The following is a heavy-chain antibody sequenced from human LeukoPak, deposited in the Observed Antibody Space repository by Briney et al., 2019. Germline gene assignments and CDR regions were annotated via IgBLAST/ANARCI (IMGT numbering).Heavy chain of an antibody. CDR1: GYTFTGYY. J-gene: IGHJ3*02. D-gene: IGHD4-23*01. CDR3: ASPTVGRWQLHDAFDI. Sequence: ASVKVSCTASGYTFTGYYMHWVRQAPGQGLEWMGWINPNSGGTNYAQKFQGRVTMTRDTSISTAYMELGRLRSDDTAVYYCASPTVGRWQLHDAFDIWGQGTMVTVSS. CDR2: INPNSGGT. V-gene: IGHV1-2*02.